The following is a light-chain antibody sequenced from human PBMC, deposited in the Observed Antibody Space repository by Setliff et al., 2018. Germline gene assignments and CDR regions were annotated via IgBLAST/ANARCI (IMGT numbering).Light chain of an antibody. CDR2: RSD. CDR3: AAWDASLSGPV. Sequence: QRVSISCSGSGSNIGNNYVCWYQRLPGAAPKLLVHRSDQRPSGVPDRFSGSKSGTSASLTISGLRSEDEADYFCAAWDASLSGPVFGGGTKVTVL. V-gene: IGLV1-47*01. CDR1: GSNIGNNY. J-gene: IGLJ2*01.